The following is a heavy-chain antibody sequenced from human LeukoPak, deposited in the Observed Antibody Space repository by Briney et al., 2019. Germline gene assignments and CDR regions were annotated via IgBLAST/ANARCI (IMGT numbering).Heavy chain of an antibody. CDR3: ASGDYEVY. J-gene: IGHJ4*02. CDR1: GSTFSSYR. Sequence: PGGSLRLSCAASGSTFSSYRMNWVRQAPGKGLEWVSSISSSSNFIYYADSVKGRFTISRDNSKNTLYLQMNSLRAEDTAVYYCASGDYEVYWGQGTLVTVSS. D-gene: IGHD4-17*01. V-gene: IGHV3-21*04. CDR2: ISSSSNFI.